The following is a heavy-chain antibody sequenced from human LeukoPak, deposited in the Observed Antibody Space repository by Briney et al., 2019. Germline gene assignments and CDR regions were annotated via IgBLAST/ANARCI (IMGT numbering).Heavy chain of an antibody. CDR1: GGSISSSSYY. V-gene: IGHV4-39*07. CDR2: IYYSGST. CDR3: ARDRFVGPEQDY. J-gene: IGHJ4*02. Sequence: SETLSLTCTVSGGSISSSSYYWGWIRQPPGKGLEWIGSIYYSGSTYYNPSLKSRVTISVDTSKNQFSLKLSSVTAADTAVYYCARDRFVGPEQDYWGQGTLVTVSS. D-gene: IGHD3-16*01.